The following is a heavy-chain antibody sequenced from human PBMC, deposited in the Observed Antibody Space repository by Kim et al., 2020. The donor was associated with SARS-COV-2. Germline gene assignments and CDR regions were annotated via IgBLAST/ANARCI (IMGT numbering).Heavy chain of an antibody. V-gene: IGHV1-69*13. D-gene: IGHD3-3*01. CDR1: GGTFSSYA. CDR3: ARDGGIFGVGLPIYGMDV. CDR2: IIPIFGKA. Sequence: SVKVSCKASGGTFSSYAISWVRQAPGQGLEWMGGIIPIFGKANYAQKFQGRVTITADESTSTAYMELSSLRSEDTAVYYCARDGGIFGVGLPIYGMDVWGQGTTVTVSS. J-gene: IGHJ6*02.